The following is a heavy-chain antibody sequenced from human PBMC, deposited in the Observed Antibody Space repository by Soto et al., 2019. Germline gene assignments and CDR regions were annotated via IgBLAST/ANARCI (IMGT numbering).Heavy chain of an antibody. CDR3: AREATLLRGIINHIDY. CDR2: TYYRSQWYT. CDR1: GDSVSSDNAV. V-gene: IGHV6-1*01. J-gene: IGHJ4*02. Sequence: SQTLSLTCGISGDSVSSDNAVWNWIRQSPSRGLEWLGRTYYRSQWYTDYALSVRSRMTINPDTSKNQFSLQLNSVTPEDTAVYYCAREATLLRGIINHIDYWGQGVLVTVSS. D-gene: IGHD3-10*01.